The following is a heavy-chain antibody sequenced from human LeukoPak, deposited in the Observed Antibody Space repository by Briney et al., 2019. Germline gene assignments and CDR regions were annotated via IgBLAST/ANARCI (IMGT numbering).Heavy chain of an antibody. V-gene: IGHV1-18*01. D-gene: IGHD1-26*01. Sequence: PWASVKVSCKASGYTFTSYGISWVRQAPGQGLEWMGWISAYNGNTNYAQKLQGRVTMTTDTSTSTAYMELRSLRSDDTAVYYCAREFQSGSYLFRAFDIWGQGTMVTVSS. J-gene: IGHJ3*02. CDR2: ISAYNGNT. CDR1: GYTFTSYG. CDR3: AREFQSGSYLFRAFDI.